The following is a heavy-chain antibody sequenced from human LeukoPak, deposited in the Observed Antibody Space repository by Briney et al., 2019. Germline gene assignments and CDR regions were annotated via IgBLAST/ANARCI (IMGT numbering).Heavy chain of an antibody. CDR3: ARVFGIVVVPAAILPGTDYYYGMDV. CDR1: GYTFTGYY. CDR2: INPNSGGT. V-gene: IGHV1-2*02. Sequence: ASVKVSCKASGYTFTGYYMHWVRQAPGQGLEWMGWINPNSGGTNYAQKFQGRVTMTRDTSISTAYMGLSRLRSDDTAVYYCARVFGIVVVPAAILPGTDYYYGMDVWGQGTTVTVSS. J-gene: IGHJ6*02. D-gene: IGHD2-2*01.